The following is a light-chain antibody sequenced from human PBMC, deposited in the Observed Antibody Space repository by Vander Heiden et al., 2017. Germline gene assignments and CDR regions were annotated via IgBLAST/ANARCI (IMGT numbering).Light chain of an antibody. CDR2: DAS. J-gene: IGKJ4*01. CDR3: QQRSNGPPEVT. V-gene: IGKV3-11*01. Sequence: VLTQSPATLSLSPGERPTPSCRATQSVSNYLAWYQHTPGKAPRLLSYDASNGAAGIPARFSGSGSGTDFTLTISSLEPEDFAVYYCQQRSNGPPEVTFGGGTKVEIK. CDR1: QSVSNY.